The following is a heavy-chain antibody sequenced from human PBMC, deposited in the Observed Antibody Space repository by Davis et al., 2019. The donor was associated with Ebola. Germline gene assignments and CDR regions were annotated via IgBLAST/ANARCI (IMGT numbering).Heavy chain of an antibody. CDR1: GFTFNNYA. J-gene: IGHJ4*02. CDR2: ISGSGTST. V-gene: IGHV3-23*01. D-gene: IGHD1-26*01. CDR3: ARDHYRGSYSFRYFDY. Sequence: PGGSLRLSCAASGFTFNNYAMNWIRQAPGKGLEWVSGISGSGTSTTYSESVRGRFTISRDNSNNTVYLQMNSLRAEDTAVYYCARDHYRGSYSFRYFDYWGQGTLVTVSS.